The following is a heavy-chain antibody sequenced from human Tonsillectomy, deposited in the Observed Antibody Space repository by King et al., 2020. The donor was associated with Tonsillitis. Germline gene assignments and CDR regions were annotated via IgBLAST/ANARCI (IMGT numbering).Heavy chain of an antibody. V-gene: IGHV3-21*01. CDR3: ATGRVGAFDI. CDR2: ISSSSSYI. Sequence: QLVQSGGGLVKPGGSLRVSCAASGFTFSSYSTNWVRQAPGKGLEWVSSISSSSSYIYYADSVKGRFTISRDNAKNSLYLQMNSLRAEDTAVYYCATGRVGAFDIWGQGTMVTVSS. CDR1: GFTFSSYS. J-gene: IGHJ3*02. D-gene: IGHD1-26*01.